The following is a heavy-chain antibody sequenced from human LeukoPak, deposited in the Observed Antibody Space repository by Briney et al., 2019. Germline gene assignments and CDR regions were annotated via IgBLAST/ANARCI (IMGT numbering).Heavy chain of an antibody. Sequence: SETLSLTCNVSGGSISNYYWSWIRQPAGKGLEWIGRIYTSGSTNYNPSLKSRVTMSVDTSKNQFSLKLSSVTAADTAVYYCARDGRLTPRYGMDVWGQGTTVTVSS. CDR3: ARDGRLTPRYGMDV. CDR2: IYTSGST. CDR1: GGSISNYY. J-gene: IGHJ6*02. D-gene: IGHD2-15*01. V-gene: IGHV4-4*07.